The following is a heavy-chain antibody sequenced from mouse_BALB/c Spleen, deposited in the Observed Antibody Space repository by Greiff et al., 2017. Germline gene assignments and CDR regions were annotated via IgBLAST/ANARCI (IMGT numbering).Heavy chain of an antibody. J-gene: IGHJ2*01. CDR1: GYTFTSYV. D-gene: IGHD2-4*01. V-gene: IGHV1-14*01. CDR3: ARTLYYDYAGYYFDY. Sequence: EVQLQQSGPELVKPGASVKMSCKASGYTFTSYVMHWVKQKPGQGLEWIGYINPYNDGTKYNEKFKGKATLTSDKSSSTAYMELSSLTSEDSAVYYCARTLYYDYAGYYFDYWGQGTTLTVSS. CDR2: INPYNDGT.